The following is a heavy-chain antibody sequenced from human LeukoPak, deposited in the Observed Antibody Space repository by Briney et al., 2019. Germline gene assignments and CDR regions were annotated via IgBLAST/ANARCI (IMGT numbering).Heavy chain of an antibody. CDR2: ISSSSSYI. J-gene: IGHJ4*02. CDR3: ARPRGNVEMATIPFDY. D-gene: IGHD5-24*01. Sequence: GGSLRLSCAASGVTFSSYSMNWVRQAPGKGLEWVSSISSSSSYIYYADSVKGRFTISRDNAKNSLYLQMNSLRAEDTAVYYCARPRGNVEMATIPFDYWGQGTLVTVSS. V-gene: IGHV3-21*01. CDR1: GVTFSSYS.